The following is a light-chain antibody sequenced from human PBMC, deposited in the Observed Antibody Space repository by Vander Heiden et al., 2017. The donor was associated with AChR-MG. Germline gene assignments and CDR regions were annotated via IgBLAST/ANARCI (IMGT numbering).Light chain of an antibody. J-gene: IGKJ2*01. CDR1: ESVNNY. Sequence: EPVLTQSPATLSFSPGERATLSCRASESVNNYLVWLQQKPGQAPRLLIYDASNRATGIPERFSGSGSGTDFTLTISSLEPEDFAVYYCHQRSNWPHTFGQGTKVEIK. CDR3: HQRSNWPHT. CDR2: DAS. V-gene: IGKV3-11*01.